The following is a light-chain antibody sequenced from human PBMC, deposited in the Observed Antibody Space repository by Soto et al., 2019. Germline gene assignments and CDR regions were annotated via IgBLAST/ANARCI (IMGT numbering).Light chain of an antibody. CDR3: QQYHDPPQT. Sequence: VLTQSPCTLSLSPGEGATLSCRASQSISGSYLAWYQQKPGQAPRLLMYGASNRATGVPDRFRGSGSGTDFTLTISRLEPEDFAIYYCQQYHDPPQTFGQGTKVDIK. V-gene: IGKV3-20*01. CDR1: QSISGSY. CDR2: GAS. J-gene: IGKJ1*01.